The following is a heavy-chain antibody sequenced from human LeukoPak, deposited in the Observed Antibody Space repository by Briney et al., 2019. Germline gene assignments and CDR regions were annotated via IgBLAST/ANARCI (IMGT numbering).Heavy chain of an antibody. V-gene: IGHV3-21*01. D-gene: IGHD1-14*01. CDR1: GFTFSSYS. CDR2: ISSSSSYI. J-gene: IGHJ4*02. Sequence: GSLRLSCAASGFTFSSYSMNWVRQAPGKGLEWVSSISSSSSYIYYADSVKGRFTISRDNAKNSLYLQMNSLRAEDTAVYYCARVPVYGKTAYYFDYWGQGTLVTVSS. CDR3: ARVPVYGKTAYYFDY.